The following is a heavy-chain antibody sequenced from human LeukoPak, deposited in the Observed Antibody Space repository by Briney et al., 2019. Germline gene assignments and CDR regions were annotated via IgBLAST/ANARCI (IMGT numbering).Heavy chain of an antibody. CDR1: GFTFRSYS. J-gene: IGHJ3*02. D-gene: IGHD3-10*01. V-gene: IGHV3-21*01. Sequence: PGGSLRLSCAASGFTFRSYSMNWVRQAPGKGLEWVSSINSDSNYIYYADSVQGRFTISRDNAKNSLYLQMNSLRAEDTAVYYCAVAYYYGSGDTFDIWGQGTKVTVSS. CDR2: INSDSNYI. CDR3: AVAYYYGSGDTFDI.